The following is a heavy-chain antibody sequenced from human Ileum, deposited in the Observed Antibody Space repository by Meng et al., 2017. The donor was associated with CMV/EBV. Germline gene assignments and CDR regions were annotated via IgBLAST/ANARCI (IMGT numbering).Heavy chain of an antibody. CDR1: GFTFSNYA. J-gene: IGHJ4*02. CDR2: ISYDGSNK. D-gene: IGHD3-10*01. CDR3: ARNTFYYGSGSRYFDY. V-gene: IGHV3-30-3*01. Sequence: SGFTFSNYAIHWVRQAPGKGLEWVALISYDGSNKYYADSMKGRLTISRDNSKNTLHLQMSNLGAEDTAVYYCARNTFYYGSGSRYFDYWGQGTLSPSPQ.